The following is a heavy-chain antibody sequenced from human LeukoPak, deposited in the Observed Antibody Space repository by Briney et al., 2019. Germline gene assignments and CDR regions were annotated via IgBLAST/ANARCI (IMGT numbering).Heavy chain of an antibody. J-gene: IGHJ6*02. CDR1: GFTFSSYA. CDR2: ISGSGGST. V-gene: IGHV3-23*01. Sequence: GGSLRLSCAASGFTFSSYAMSWVRQAPGKGLEWVSAISGSGGSTYYADSVKGRFTISRDNSKNTLYLQMNSLRAEDTAVYYCAKDTPGITIFGVVIDGMDVWGQGTTVTVS. D-gene: IGHD3-3*01. CDR3: AKDTPGITIFGVVIDGMDV.